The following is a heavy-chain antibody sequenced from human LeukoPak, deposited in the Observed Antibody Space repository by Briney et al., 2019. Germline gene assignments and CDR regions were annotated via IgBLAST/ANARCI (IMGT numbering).Heavy chain of an antibody. V-gene: IGHV4-59*01. J-gene: IGHJ4*02. CDR1: GDSISTYH. Sequence: SETVSLTCSVSGDSISTYHWNWIRKPPGKGLEWIGYMQSTGNSKYNPSPRSRVTMFGDTSKNQVALILSSVTAADTAVYYCARDKRHSYGRYFDPWGQGALVTVSS. CDR3: ARDKRHSYGRYFDP. CDR2: MQSTGNS. D-gene: IGHD5-18*01.